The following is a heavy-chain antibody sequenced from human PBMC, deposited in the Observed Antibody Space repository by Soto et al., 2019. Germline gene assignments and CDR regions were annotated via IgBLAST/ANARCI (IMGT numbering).Heavy chain of an antibody. J-gene: IGHJ4*02. CDR1: GFSFSDYS. CDR3: VRDGGGAGVFEQ. V-gene: IGHV3-48*02. Sequence: VQLVESGGGLVYPGGSLRLSCVGSGFSFSDYSMNWVRQAPGKGLQWVSYISSSSTIYYADSVKGRFTISRDNAKNSLYLQMNSLRDEDTALYYCVRDGGGAGVFEQWGQGTQVTVSS. CDR2: ISSSSTI. D-gene: IGHD1-26*01.